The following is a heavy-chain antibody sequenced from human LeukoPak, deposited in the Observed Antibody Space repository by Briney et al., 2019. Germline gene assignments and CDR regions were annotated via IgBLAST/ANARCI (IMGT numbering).Heavy chain of an antibody. Sequence: GASVKVSCKASGYTFTSYFMHWVRQAPGQGLEWMGLINPSGGSTSYAQKFQGRVTMTRDMSTSTVYMELSSLRSDDTAVYYCARGGPTYYDILTGYYTLDYWGQGTLVTVSS. CDR1: GYTFTSYF. CDR3: ARGGPTYYDILTGYYTLDY. D-gene: IGHD3-9*01. J-gene: IGHJ4*02. V-gene: IGHV1-46*01. CDR2: INPSGGST.